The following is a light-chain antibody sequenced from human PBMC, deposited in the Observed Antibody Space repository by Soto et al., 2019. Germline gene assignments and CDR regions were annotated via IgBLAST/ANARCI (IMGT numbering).Light chain of an antibody. CDR3: QERSNWPRFT. CDR1: QSVSSY. Sequence: EIVLTQSPATLSLSPGERATLSCRASQSVSSYLAWYQQKPGQAPRLLMYDVSNRATGIPARFSGSGSGIDFTLTISSLEAEDFAIYYCQERSNWPRFTFGHGTKVDIK. V-gene: IGKV3-11*01. CDR2: DVS. J-gene: IGKJ3*01.